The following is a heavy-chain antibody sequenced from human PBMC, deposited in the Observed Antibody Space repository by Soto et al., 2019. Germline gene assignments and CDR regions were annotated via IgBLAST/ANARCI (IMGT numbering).Heavy chain of an antibody. V-gene: IGHV1-3*01. CDR2: INAGNGNT. J-gene: IGHJ4*02. D-gene: IGHD1-26*01. CDR1: GYTFTSYA. CDR3: ANVVEWGNKDDY. Sequence: GASVKVSCKASGYTFTSYAMHWVRQAPGQRLEWMGWINAGNGNTKYSQKFQGRVTITRDTSASTAYMELGSLRSEDTAIYYCANVVEWGNKDDYRGRGTLVTVSS.